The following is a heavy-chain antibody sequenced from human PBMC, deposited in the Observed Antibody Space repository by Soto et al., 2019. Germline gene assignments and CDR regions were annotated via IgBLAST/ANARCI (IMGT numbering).Heavy chain of an antibody. D-gene: IGHD6-13*01. CDR3: TRDASRDSSARGWFDP. CDR1: GFTFRSFT. V-gene: IGHV3-21*02. J-gene: IGHJ5*02. Sequence: EVQLVESGGGLVKPGGSLRLSCAASGFTFRSFTMNWVRQAPGKGLEWVSTISSNSAYIYYTDALRGRFTISRDNAKNSLHLQMNSRRAEDTAVYYCTRDASRDSSARGWFDPWGPGTRVTVS. CDR2: ISSNSAYI.